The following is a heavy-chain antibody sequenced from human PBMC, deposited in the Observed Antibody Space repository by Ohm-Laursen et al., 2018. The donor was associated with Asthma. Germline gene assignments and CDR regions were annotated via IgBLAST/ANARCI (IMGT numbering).Heavy chain of an antibody. D-gene: IGHD2-2*01. Sequence: SLRLSCAASGFTFSIYALHWVRQAPGKGLEWVAIISSAETYKNYANSVKGRFTISKDNSKNTLFLQMNSLRPDDTAVYYCARERFQRLDYWGQGTLVTVSS. V-gene: IGHV3-30*04. J-gene: IGHJ4*02. CDR1: GFTFSIYA. CDR2: ISSAETYK. CDR3: ARERFQRLDY.